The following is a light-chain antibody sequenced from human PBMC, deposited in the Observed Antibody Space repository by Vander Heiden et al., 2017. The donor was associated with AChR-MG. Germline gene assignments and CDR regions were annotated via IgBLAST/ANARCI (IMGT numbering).Light chain of an antibody. CDR3: SSYTNSGTLVV. Sequence: QSALTQPASASGSPGQSITISCTGTSSDVGGYKYVSWYQQHRDKAPKVIIYDVNNRPSGVSNRFSGSKSGNTASLTISGLQAEDEADYYCSSYTNSGTLVVFGGGTKLTVL. V-gene: IGLV2-14*03. J-gene: IGLJ2*01. CDR2: DVN. CDR1: SSDVGGYKY.